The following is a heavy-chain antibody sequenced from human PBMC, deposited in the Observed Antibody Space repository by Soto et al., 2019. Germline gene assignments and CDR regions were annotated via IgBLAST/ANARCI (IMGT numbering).Heavy chain of an antibody. V-gene: IGHV4-31*03. CDR2: IYYSGST. CDR1: GVSISSGGYY. Sequence: SETLSLTCTVSGVSISSGGYYWSWIHQHPGKGLEWIGYIYYSGSTYYNPSLKSRVTISVDTSKNQFSLKLSSVTAADTAVYYCARVCGGDCHNAFDIWGQGTMVTVSS. CDR3: ARVCGGDCHNAFDI. J-gene: IGHJ3*02. D-gene: IGHD2-21*02.